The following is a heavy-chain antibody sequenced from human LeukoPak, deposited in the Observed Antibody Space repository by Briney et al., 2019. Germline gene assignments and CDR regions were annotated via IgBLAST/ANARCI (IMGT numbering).Heavy chain of an antibody. CDR3: ARDRISDYYDSSDWYFDL. D-gene: IGHD3-22*01. CDR2: IYHSGST. V-gene: IGHV4-30-2*01. CDR1: GGSISSGGYS. Sequence: SQTLSLTCAVSGGSISSGGYSWSWIRQPPGKGLEWIGYIYHSGSTYYNPSLKSRVTISVDRSKNQFSLKLSSVTAADTAVYYCARDRISDYYDSSDWYFDLWGRGTLVTVSS. J-gene: IGHJ2*01.